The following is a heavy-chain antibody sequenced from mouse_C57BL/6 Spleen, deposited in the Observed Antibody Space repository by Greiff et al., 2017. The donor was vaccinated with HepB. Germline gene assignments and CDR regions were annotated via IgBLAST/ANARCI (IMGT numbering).Heavy chain of an antibody. CDR3: ARHGYYDYFDY. V-gene: IGHV5-6*01. CDR2: ISSGGSYT. Sequence: EVKVVESGGDLVKPGGSLKLSCAASGFTFSSYGMSWVRQTPDKRLEWVATISSGGSYTYYPDSVKGRFSISRDNAKNTLYLQMSSLKSEDTAMYYCARHGYYDYFDYWGQGTTLTVSS. D-gene: IGHD2-3*01. CDR1: GFTFSSYG. J-gene: IGHJ2*01.